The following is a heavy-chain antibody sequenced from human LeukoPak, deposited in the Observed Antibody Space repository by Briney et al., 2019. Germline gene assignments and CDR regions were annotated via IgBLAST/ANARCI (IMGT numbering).Heavy chain of an antibody. CDR2: TYYRSKWFS. CDR1: GDSVSSNSAG. V-gene: IGHV6-1*01. D-gene: IGHD6-19*01. Sequence: SQTLSLTCAISGDSVSSNSAGWNWIRRSPSRGLEWLGRTYYRSKWFSDYAVSVKSRITINPDTSKNQFSLQLNSVSPEDTAVYYFLRAAGRWLAQHYYYYGMDVWGQGTTVTVSS. CDR3: LRAAGRWLAQHYYYYGMDV. J-gene: IGHJ6*02.